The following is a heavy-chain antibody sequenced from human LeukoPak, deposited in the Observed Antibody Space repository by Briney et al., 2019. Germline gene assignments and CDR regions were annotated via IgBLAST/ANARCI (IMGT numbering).Heavy chain of an antibody. CDR3: ARLGAGPTYYDFWSGYSSFYFDY. V-gene: IGHV4-39*02. CDR1: GGSISSSYYY. D-gene: IGHD3-3*01. Sequence: SETLSLTCTVSGGSISSSYYYWGWIRQPPGKGLEWIGSIYYSGSTYYNPSLKSRVTISVDTSKNHFSLKLSSVTAADTAVYYCARLGAGPTYYDFWSGYSSFYFDYWGQGTLVTVSS. CDR2: IYYSGST. J-gene: IGHJ4*02.